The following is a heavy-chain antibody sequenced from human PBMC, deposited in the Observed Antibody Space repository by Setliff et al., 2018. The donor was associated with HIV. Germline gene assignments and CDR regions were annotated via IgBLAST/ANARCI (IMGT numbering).Heavy chain of an antibody. CDR1: GFTFSSYA. Sequence: GSLRLSCAASGFTFSSYAMSWVRQPPGKGLEWIGYIYTGGSTNYNPSLKSRVTISVDTSKNQFSLKLSSVTAADTAVYYCASSGSGSYINWFGPWGQGTLVTVSS. CDR3: ASSGSGSYINWFGP. D-gene: IGHD3-10*01. CDR2: IYTGGST. V-gene: IGHV4-4*09. J-gene: IGHJ5*02.